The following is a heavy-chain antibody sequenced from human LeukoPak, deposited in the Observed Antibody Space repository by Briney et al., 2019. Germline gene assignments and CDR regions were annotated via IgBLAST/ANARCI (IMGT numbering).Heavy chain of an antibody. J-gene: IGHJ4*02. D-gene: IGHD2-15*01. CDR2: IWYDGGNK. V-gene: IGHV3-33*06. CDR3: AKAGEVAATTGPFDY. Sequence: GGSLRLSCAASGFTFSSYGMHWVRQAPGKGLEWVAVIWYDGGNKYYADSVKGRFTISRDNSKNTLYLQMNSLRAEDTAVYYCAKAGEVAATTGPFDYWGQGTLVTVSS. CDR1: GFTFSSYG.